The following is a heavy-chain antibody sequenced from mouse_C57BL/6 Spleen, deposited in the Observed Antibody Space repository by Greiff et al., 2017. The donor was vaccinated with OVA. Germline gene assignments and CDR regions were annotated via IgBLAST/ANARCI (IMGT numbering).Heavy chain of an antibody. CDR1: GYTFTSYW. J-gene: IGHJ2*01. D-gene: IGHD1-1*01. CDR3: ARQGRYYNYFDY. CDR2: IDPSDSYT. V-gene: IGHV1-50*01. Sequence: QVQLQQPGAELVKPGASVKLSCKASGYTFTSYWMQWVKQRPGQGLEWIGEIDPSDSYTNYNQKFKGKATLTVDTSSSTAYMQLSSLTSEDSAVYYCARQGRYYNYFDYWGQGTTLTVSS.